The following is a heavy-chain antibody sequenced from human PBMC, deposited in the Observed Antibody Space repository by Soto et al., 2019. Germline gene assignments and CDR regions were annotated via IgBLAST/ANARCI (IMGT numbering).Heavy chain of an antibody. J-gene: IGHJ4*01. V-gene: IGHV4-59*12. CDR3: ARGEYYYDSSGSPYFDY. CDR1: GGSISSYY. CDR2: IYHSGST. Sequence: SETLSLTCTVSGGSISSYYWSWIRQPPGKGLEWIGEIYHSGSTNYNPSLKSRVIISVDKSKNQFSLKLSSVTAADTAVYYCARGEYYYDSSGSPYFDYWGQGTLVTVSS. D-gene: IGHD3-22*01.